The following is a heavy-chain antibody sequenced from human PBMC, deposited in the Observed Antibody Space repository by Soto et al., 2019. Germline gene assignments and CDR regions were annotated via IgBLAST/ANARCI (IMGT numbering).Heavy chain of an antibody. CDR3: AKDTGAQWLVWPSTFDY. CDR2: ISWDGGST. V-gene: IGHV3-43*01. CDR1: GFTFDDYT. J-gene: IGHJ4*02. Sequence: PGGSLRLSCAASGFTFDDYTMHWVRQAPGKGLEWVSLISWDGGSTYYADSVKGRFTISRDNSKNSLYLQMNSLRTEDTALYYCAKDTGAQWLVWPSTFDYWGQGTLVTVSS. D-gene: IGHD6-19*01.